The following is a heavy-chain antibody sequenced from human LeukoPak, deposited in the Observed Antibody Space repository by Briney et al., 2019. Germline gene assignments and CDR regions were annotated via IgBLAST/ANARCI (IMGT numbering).Heavy chain of an antibody. Sequence: GASVKVSYQPSGYTFTSYGIIWVGQAPAQGLEWMGSISPYNGNTNYAERLQGRVIMTADTSTRTAYMELRSLRSDDTAVFYCARDQYDFVWGSYRPYFDSWGQGTLVTVSS. D-gene: IGHD3-16*02. J-gene: IGHJ4*02. CDR2: ISPYNGNT. CDR3: ARDQYDFVWGSYRPYFDS. V-gene: IGHV1-18*04. CDR1: GYTFTSYG.